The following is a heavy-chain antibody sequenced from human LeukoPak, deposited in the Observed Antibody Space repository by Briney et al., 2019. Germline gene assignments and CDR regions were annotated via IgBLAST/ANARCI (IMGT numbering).Heavy chain of an antibody. Sequence: PGRSPRLSCAVSGFNFDDYAMHWVRQAPGRGLEWVSGINWKTGNGIYADSVEGRFTISRDNAKNSLYLQMSSLRAEDTALYYCTRRAARWQFDLWGRGTLLTVSS. CDR2: INWKTGNG. CDR1: GFNFDDYA. J-gene: IGHJ2*01. V-gene: IGHV3-9*01. D-gene: IGHD5-24*01. CDR3: TRRAARWQFDL.